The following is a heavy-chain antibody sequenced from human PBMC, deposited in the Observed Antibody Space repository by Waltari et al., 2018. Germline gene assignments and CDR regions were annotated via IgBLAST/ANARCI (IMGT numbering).Heavy chain of an antibody. CDR2: IYYSGST. D-gene: IGHD2-15*01. V-gene: IGHV4-59*01. CDR3: ARGYCSGGSCYSPFQH. J-gene: IGHJ1*01. Sequence: QVQLQESGPGLVKPSETLSLTCPVSGGSISSYYWSWIRQPPGKGLEWIGYIYYSGSTNYNPSLKSRVTISVDTSKNQFSLKLSSVTAADTAVYYCARGYCSGGSCYSPFQHWGQGTLVTVSS. CDR1: GGSISSYY.